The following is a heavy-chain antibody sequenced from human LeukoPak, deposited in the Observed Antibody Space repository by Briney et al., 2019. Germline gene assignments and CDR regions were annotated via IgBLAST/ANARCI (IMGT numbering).Heavy chain of an antibody. CDR1: TFTFSSYS. J-gene: IGHJ6*01. V-gene: IGHV3-21*01. Sequence: PGVYLSRYCAASTFTFSSYSMNWVPHAPGKGLEGVSSLSSSSSYIYYADSVKGRFTISRDNAKNSLYLQMNSLRAEDTAVYYCARDIAVVRAAINYYYGKEVWG. CDR3: ARDIAVVRAAINYYYGKEV. CDR2: LSSSSSYI. D-gene: IGHD2-2*01.